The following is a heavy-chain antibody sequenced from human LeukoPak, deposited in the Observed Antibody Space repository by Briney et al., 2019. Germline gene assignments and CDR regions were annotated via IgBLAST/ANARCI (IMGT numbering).Heavy chain of an antibody. J-gene: IGHJ4*02. V-gene: IGHV3-7*01. CDR2: IKQDGSET. D-gene: IGHD3-3*01. CDR3: AKDQADFWSGYLNYFDY. Sequence: GGSLRLSCTASGFTFSTYWMSWVRQAPGKGPEWVANIKQDGSETHYVDSVKGRFTIFRDNAKNSLSMQMNSLRVEDTAVYYCAKDQADFWSGYLNYFDYWGQGTLVTVSS. CDR1: GFTFSTYW.